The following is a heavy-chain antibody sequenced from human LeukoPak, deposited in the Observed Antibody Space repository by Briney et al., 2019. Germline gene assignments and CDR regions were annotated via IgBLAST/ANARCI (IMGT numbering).Heavy chain of an antibody. D-gene: IGHD1-26*01. CDR3: ASPGVGASSSDFDC. CDR2: IYYSGIT. CDR1: GGSISSSTYY. Sequence: SETLSLTCTVSGGSISSSTYYWAWIRRPPGKGLEWIGSIYYSGITYSNPSLKSRVAISVDTSKNQFSLKLRFVTAADTAVYYCASPGVGASSSDFDCWGQGTLVTVSS. V-gene: IGHV4-39*01. J-gene: IGHJ4*02.